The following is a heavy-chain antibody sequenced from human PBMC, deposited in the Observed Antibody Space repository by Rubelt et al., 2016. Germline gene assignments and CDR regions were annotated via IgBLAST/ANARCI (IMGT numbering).Heavy chain of an antibody. CDR1: GGSFSGYF. V-gene: IGHV4-34*01. Sequence: QVQLQQWGAGLLKPSETLSLTCGVYGGSFSGYFWSWIRQSPGTGLEWIGEITHSGSTTYNPSLKSRVTISVDTSKDQFSRKVTSVTTADTAVHYWAGHRASDPTAVFDYWGQGTLVTVSS. CDR2: ITHSGST. J-gene: IGHJ4*02. D-gene: IGHD2-2*01. CDR3: AGHRASDPTAVFDY.